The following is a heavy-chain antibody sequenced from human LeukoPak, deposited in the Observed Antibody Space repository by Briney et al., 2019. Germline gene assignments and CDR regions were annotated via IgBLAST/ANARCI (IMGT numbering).Heavy chain of an antibody. Sequence: PSETLSLTCTVSGGSISSGGYYWSWIRQPPGKGLEWIGYIYHSGSTYYNPSLKSRVTISVDRSKNQFSLKLSSVTAADTAVYYCAREGVLVGAQPGWFDPWGQGTLVTVSS. D-gene: IGHD1-26*01. V-gene: IGHV4-30-2*01. CDR1: GGSISSGGYY. J-gene: IGHJ5*02. CDR2: IYHSGST. CDR3: AREGVLVGAQPGWFDP.